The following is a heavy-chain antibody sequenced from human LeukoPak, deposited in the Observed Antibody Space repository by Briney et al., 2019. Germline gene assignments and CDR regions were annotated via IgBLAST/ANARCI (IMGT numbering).Heavy chain of an antibody. Sequence: SETLSLTCTVSGGSISTSNYYWGWIRQPPGKGLEWIGNIFYSGSTYYSPSLKSRVTISLDTSRNQFSLKLTSVTAADTAVYYCAKSNGYGLVGIWGQGTMVTVSS. D-gene: IGHD3-10*01. CDR3: AKSNGYGLVGI. J-gene: IGHJ3*02. CDR2: IFYSGST. V-gene: IGHV4-39*07. CDR1: GGSISTSNYY.